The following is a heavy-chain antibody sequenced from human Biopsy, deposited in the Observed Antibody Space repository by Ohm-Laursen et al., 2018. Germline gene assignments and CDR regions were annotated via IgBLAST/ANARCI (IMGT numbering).Heavy chain of an antibody. CDR3: ALAAAQTVTHFDY. CDR1: GFSLTNYT. D-gene: IGHD4-17*01. Sequence: GSLRLSCSASGFSLTNYTINWVRQAPGKGLEWVSSISRSTSHILYAETLKGQFTSSRDNSKNTLYLQMNSLRADDTAVYYCALAAAQTVTHFDYWGQGTLVTVSS. J-gene: IGHJ4*02. V-gene: IGHV3-21*04. CDR2: ISRSTSHI.